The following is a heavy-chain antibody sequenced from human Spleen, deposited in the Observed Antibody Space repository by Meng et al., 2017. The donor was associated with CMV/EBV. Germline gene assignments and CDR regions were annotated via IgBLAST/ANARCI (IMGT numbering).Heavy chain of an antibody. Sequence: ASVKVSCKASGYTFTSYNVHWVRQAPGQGLEWMGIIYPSGGSTSYAQKFQGRVTITTDESTSTAYMELSSLRSEDTAVYYCARASIEWELLGSAQTHYYYYGMDVWGQGTTVTVSS. V-gene: IGHV1-46*01. CDR1: GYTFTSYN. D-gene: IGHD1-26*01. J-gene: IGHJ6*02. CDR2: IYPSGGST. CDR3: ARASIEWELLGSAQTHYYYYGMDV.